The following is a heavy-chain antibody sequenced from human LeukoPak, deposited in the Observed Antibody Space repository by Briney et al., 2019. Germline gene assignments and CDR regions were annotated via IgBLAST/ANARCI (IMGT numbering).Heavy chain of an antibody. CDR3: ARLTAARYYYYYYYMDV. CDR1: GGSISSYY. J-gene: IGHJ6*03. D-gene: IGHD6-6*01. Sequence: SETLSLTCTVSGGSISSYYWSWIRQPPGKGLEWIGYIYSSGSTNYNPSLKRRVTISVDSAKNQFSLKLSSVTAADTAVYYCARLTAARYYYYYYYMDVWGKGTTVTVSS. CDR2: IYSSGST. V-gene: IGHV4-4*09.